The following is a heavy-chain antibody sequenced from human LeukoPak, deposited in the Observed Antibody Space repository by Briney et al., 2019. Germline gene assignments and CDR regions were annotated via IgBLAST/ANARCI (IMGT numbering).Heavy chain of an antibody. J-gene: IGHJ4*02. D-gene: IGHD3-10*01. CDR3: AKPPYGSGSDYNILSFDY. CDR1: GFTFSSYA. CDR2: ISGSGGST. Sequence: GGSLRLSCAASGFTFSSYAMSWVRQAPGKGLEWVSAISGSGGSTYYADSVKGRFFISRDNFKNTLYLQMNSLRAEDTAVYYCAKPPYGSGSDYNILSFDYWGQGTLSPSPQ. V-gene: IGHV3-23*01.